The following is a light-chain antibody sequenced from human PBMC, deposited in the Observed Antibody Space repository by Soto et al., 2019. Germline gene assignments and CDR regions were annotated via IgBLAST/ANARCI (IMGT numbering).Light chain of an antibody. V-gene: IGKV1-39*01. J-gene: IGKJ4*01. CDR3: QPDYTLIT. CDR1: QSISSY. Sequence: DTQMTQWPSPLGAAVGDRITITCRASQSISSYLNWYQQPPGPAPHLLIHAAFHLPIGVQSRFSGSGSGTDFPITIRSLPPEAFAVYYSQPDYTLITFGGGT. CDR2: AAF.